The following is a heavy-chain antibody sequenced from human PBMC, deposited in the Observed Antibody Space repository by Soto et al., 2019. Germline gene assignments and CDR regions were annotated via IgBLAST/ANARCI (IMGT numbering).Heavy chain of an antibody. CDR2: IYHSGST. CDR3: AGGRGRDCSSTSCYRDWFDP. Sequence: PSETLSLTCAVSGGSISSSNWWSWVRQPPGKGLEWIGEIYHSGSTNYNPSLKSRVTISVDKSKNQFSLKLSSVTAADTAVYYCAGGRGRDCSSTSCYRDWFDPWGQGTLVTVSS. J-gene: IGHJ5*02. CDR1: GGSISSSNW. D-gene: IGHD2-2*01. V-gene: IGHV4-4*02.